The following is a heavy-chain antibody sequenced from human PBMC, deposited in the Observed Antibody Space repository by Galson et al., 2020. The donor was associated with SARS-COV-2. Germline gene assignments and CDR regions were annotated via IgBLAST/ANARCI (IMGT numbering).Heavy chain of an antibody. CDR1: GYSFTRLS. CDR3: ARELPAAGHFQH. Sequence: ASVKVSCRASGYSFTRLSMSWLRQAPGQGLEWKGWINTDTGHPTYALGFRGRFVFSLDASVSTAYLLISRLKAEDTAIYYCARELPAAGHFQHWGQGTLVTVSS. V-gene: IGHV7-4-1*02. D-gene: IGHD6-13*01. J-gene: IGHJ1*01. CDR2: INTDTGHP.